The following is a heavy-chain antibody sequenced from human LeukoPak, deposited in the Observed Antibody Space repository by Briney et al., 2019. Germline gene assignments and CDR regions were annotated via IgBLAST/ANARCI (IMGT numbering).Heavy chain of an antibody. Sequence: SXXVSCKASGYTFTGYYMHWVRQAPGQGLEWMGWINPNSGGTNYAQKFQGRVTMTRDTSISTAYMELSRLRSDDTAVYYCARDRVSGSPDYYYYYMDVWGKGTTVTVSS. CDR1: GYTFTGYY. CDR2: INPNSGGT. D-gene: IGHD1-26*01. V-gene: IGHV1-2*02. J-gene: IGHJ6*03. CDR3: ARDRVSGSPDYYYYYMDV.